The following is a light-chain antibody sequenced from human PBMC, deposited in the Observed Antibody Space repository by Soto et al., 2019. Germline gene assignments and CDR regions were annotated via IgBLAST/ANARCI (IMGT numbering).Light chain of an antibody. CDR1: SSDVGGYNY. V-gene: IGLV2-14*01. CDR3: SSYTSSSTPYV. J-gene: IGLJ1*01. Sequence: QSVLTQPASVSGSPGQSITISCTGTSSDVGGYNYVSWYQQHPGKAPKLRIYEVSNRPSGVSNRFSGAKSGNTASLTISGLQAEDEAYYYCSSYTSSSTPYVFGTGTKVTVL. CDR2: EVS.